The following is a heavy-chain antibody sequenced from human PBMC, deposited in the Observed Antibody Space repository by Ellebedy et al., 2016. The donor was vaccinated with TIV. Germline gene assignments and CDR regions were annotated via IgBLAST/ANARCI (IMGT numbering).Heavy chain of an antibody. CDR3: ARDPRGGGDYGDNWFDP. D-gene: IGHD4-17*01. Sequence: GESLKISCSASGFIVSSYFMSWVRQAPGKGLELVSVIYGDGGTNYTDSVQGRFTISRDSSKNTLYLQMNSLRAEDTAVYYCARDPRGGGDYGDNWFDPWGQGTLVTVSS. CDR1: GFIVSSYF. V-gene: IGHV3-66*01. J-gene: IGHJ5*02. CDR2: IYGDGGT.